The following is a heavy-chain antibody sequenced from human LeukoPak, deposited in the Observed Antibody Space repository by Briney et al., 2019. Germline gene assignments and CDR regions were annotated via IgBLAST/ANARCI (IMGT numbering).Heavy chain of an antibody. Sequence: GGSLRLSCADSGFTFSNYAMSWVRQAPGKGLVWVSRIASDGSSTTYADSVKGRFSISRDNAKNTLYLQMNSLRVEDTAVYYCARGRPHGNDYWGQGTLVTVSS. CDR1: GFTFSNYA. V-gene: IGHV3-74*01. CDR2: IASDGSST. D-gene: IGHD4-23*01. J-gene: IGHJ4*02. CDR3: ARGRPHGNDY.